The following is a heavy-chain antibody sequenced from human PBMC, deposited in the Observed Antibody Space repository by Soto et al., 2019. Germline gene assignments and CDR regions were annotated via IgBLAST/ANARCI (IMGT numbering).Heavy chain of an antibody. J-gene: IGHJ4*02. CDR3: AASSFLSGVSGYFHLDF. V-gene: IGHV1-69*06. CDR2: IIPIYDSP. D-gene: IGHD3-3*01. CDR1: GDTFNNYA. Sequence: QVHLVQSGTEVQKPGSSVKVSCKASGDTFNNYAISWVLQAPGQGLKWMGGIIPIYDSPSYAQGSHNRVTITADRSTSTAHLELNGLTSEDTAVYYCAASSFLSGVSGYFHLDFWGQVPLVTVSS.